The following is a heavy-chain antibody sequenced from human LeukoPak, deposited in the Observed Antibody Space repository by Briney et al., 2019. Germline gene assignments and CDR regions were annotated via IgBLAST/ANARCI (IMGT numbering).Heavy chain of an antibody. J-gene: IGHJ4*02. CDR1: GFTFSSYS. Sequence: PGGSLRLSCAASGFTFSSYSMHWVRQAPGKGLEFVSAISSNGGSTYYANSVKGRFTISRDISKNTLYLQMGSLRAEDMAVYSCARVDYGSGCDSWGRGTLVTASS. CDR2: ISSNGGST. CDR3: ARVDYGSGCDS. V-gene: IGHV3-64*01. D-gene: IGHD6-19*01.